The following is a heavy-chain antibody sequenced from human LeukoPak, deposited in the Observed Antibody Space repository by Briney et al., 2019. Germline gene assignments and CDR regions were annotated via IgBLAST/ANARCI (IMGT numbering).Heavy chain of an antibody. CDR1: GGSFSTYS. CDR2: INHIRST. D-gene: IGHD3-10*01. CDR3: ARDMYYYGSGSYRFDY. Sequence: PSETLSLTCAVYGGSFSTYSWSWIRQPPGKGLEWIGEINHIRSTNFNPSLKSRVTMSVDTSKNQFSLKLSSVTAADTAVYYCARDMYYYGSGSYRFDYWGQGTLVTVSS. V-gene: IGHV4-34*01. J-gene: IGHJ4*02.